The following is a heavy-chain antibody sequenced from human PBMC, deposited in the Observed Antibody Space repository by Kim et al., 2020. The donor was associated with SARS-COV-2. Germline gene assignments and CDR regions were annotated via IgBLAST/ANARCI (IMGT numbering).Heavy chain of an antibody. CDR3: TTDRGAYCGGDCYEGH. V-gene: IGHV3-15*01. D-gene: IGHD2-21*02. CDR1: GFIFNKAW. Sequence: GGSLRLSCAASGFIFNKAWMSWVRQAPGKGLEWVGRIKSTGDGGTIDYAAPAKGKFTISRDDSKNTVDLQMNSLKTEDTAVYYCTTDRGAYCGGDCYEGHWGQGTLVTVSS. CDR2: IKSTGDGGTI. J-gene: IGHJ4*02.